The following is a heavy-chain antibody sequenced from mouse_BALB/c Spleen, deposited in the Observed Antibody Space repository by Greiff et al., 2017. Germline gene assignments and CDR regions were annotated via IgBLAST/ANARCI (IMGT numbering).Heavy chain of an antibody. D-gene: IGHD2-3*01. V-gene: IGHV5-6-5*01. CDR3: ARDGYYGFYAMDY. Sequence: DVHLVESGGGLVKPGGSLKLSCAASGFTFSSYAMSWVRQTPEKRLEWVASISSGGSTYYPDSVKGRFTISRDNARNILYLQMSSLRSEDTAMYYCARDGYYGFYAMDYWGQGTSVTSPQ. CDR1: GFTFSSYA. CDR2: ISSGGST. J-gene: IGHJ4*01.